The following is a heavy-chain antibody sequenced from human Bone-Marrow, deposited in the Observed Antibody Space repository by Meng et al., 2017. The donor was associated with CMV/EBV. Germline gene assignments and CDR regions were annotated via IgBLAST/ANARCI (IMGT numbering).Heavy chain of an antibody. CDR3: ARDRGYCSSTSCYNYYGMDV. J-gene: IGHJ6*02. V-gene: IGHV1-69*04. Sequence: SYTISWVRQAPGQGLEWMGRIIPILGIANYAQKFQGRVTITADKSTSTAYMELSSLRSEDTAVYYCARDRGYCSSTSCYNYYGMDVWGQGTTVTVSS. D-gene: IGHD2-2*01. CDR2: IIPILGIA. CDR1: SYT.